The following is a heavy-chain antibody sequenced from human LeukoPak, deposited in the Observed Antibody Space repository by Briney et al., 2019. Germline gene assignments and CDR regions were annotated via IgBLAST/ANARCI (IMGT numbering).Heavy chain of an antibody. CDR3: ARHTPVYGSGSYYNWFDP. CDR2: IYYSGST. CDR1: GGSFSGYY. D-gene: IGHD3-10*01. V-gene: IGHV4-34*01. Sequence: SETLSLTCAVYGGSFSGYYWSWIRQPPGKGLEWIRSIYYSGSTYYNPSLKSRVTISVDTSKNQFSLKLSSVTAADTAVYYCARHTPVYGSGSYYNWFDPWGQGTLVTVSS. J-gene: IGHJ5*02.